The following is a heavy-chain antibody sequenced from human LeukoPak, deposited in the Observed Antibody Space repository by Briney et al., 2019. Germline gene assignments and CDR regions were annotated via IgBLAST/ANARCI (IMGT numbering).Heavy chain of an antibody. D-gene: IGHD3-22*01. CDR2: IYSGGST. J-gene: IGHJ2*01. Sequence: GGSLRLSCAASGFTVSSNYMSWVRQAPGKGLEWVSVIYSGGSTYYADSAKGRFTISRDNSKNTLYLQMNSLRAEDTAVYYCARDKVYYYDSSGYSYYWYFDLWGRGTLVTVSS. V-gene: IGHV3-66*01. CDR1: GFTVSSNY. CDR3: ARDKVYYYDSSGYSYYWYFDL.